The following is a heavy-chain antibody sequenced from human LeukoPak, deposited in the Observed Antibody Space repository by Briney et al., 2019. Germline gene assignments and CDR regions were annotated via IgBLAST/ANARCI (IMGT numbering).Heavy chain of an antibody. CDR2: ISGSGGST. J-gene: IGHJ4*02. Sequence: PGGSLRLSCAASGFTFSSYAMSWVRQAPGKGLEWVSAISGSGGSTYYADSVKGRFTISRDNSKNTLYLQMNSLRAEDTAVYYCAKAWSPYCSGGSCYSVGVYWGQGTLVTVSS. D-gene: IGHD2-15*01. CDR3: AKAWSPYCSGGSCYSVGVY. V-gene: IGHV3-23*01. CDR1: GFTFSSYA.